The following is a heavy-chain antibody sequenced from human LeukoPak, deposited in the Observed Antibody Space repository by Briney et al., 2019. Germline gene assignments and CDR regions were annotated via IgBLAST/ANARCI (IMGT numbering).Heavy chain of an antibody. CDR2: INPNSGGT. Sequence: GASVKVSCKASGYTFTGYYMHWVRQAPGQGLEWMGWINPNSGGTNYAQKFQGRVTMTRDTSISTAYMELSRLRSDDTAVYYCARVVRKGGYCSSTSCYAGLWFDPWGQGTLVTVSS. CDR1: GYTFTGYY. V-gene: IGHV1-2*02. CDR3: ARVVRKGGYCSSTSCYAGLWFDP. D-gene: IGHD2-2*01. J-gene: IGHJ5*02.